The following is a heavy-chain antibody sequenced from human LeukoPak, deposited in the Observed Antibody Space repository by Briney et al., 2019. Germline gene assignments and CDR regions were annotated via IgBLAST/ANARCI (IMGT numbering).Heavy chain of an antibody. V-gene: IGHV3-30-3*01. J-gene: IGHJ4*02. CDR3: ASDPLYHQLVYFDY. CDR2: ISYDGSNK. CDR1: GFTFSSYA. Sequence: GRSLRLSCAASGFTFSSYAMHWVRQAPGKGLEWVAVISYDGSNKYYADSVKGRFTISRDSSKNTLYLQMNSLRAEDTAVYYCASDPLYHQLVYFDYWGQGTLVTVSS. D-gene: IGHD6-13*01.